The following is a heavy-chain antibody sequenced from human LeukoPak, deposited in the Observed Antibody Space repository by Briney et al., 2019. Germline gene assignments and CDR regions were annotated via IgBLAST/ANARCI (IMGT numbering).Heavy chain of an antibody. CDR3: ARKVANRRTFGYSETIYNSYYYMDV. Sequence: SETLSLTCAVYGGSFSGYYWSWIRQPPGKGLEWIGEINHSGSTNNSPSLKGRVTISIDTSKNQFSLKVSSVTAADTAVYYCARKVANRRTFGYSETIYNSYYYMDVWGKGTTVTISS. CDR2: INHSGST. J-gene: IGHJ6*03. V-gene: IGHV4-34*01. CDR1: GGSFSGYY. D-gene: IGHD5-24*01.